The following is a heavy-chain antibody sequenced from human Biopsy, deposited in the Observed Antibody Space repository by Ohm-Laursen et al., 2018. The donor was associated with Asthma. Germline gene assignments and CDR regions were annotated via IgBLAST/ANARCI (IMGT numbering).Heavy chain of an antibody. D-gene: IGHD2-2*01. V-gene: IGHV4-59*01. CDR3: ARASSTWSQSGPHYFDR. CDR2: VHSTGST. CDR1: PGSINDYY. Sequence: SQTLSLTCTVSPGSINDYYWNWIRQFPGKGLEWIGYVHSTGSTRFNPSHKSRVTISVDTSVDQVSLKLASVTAADTAIYFCARASSTWSQSGPHYFDRWGQGTLVTVSS. J-gene: IGHJ5*02.